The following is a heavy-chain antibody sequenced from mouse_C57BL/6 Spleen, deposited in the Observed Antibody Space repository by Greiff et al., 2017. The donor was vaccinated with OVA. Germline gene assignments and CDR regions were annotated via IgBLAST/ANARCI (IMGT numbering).Heavy chain of an antibody. J-gene: IGHJ1*03. CDR1: GFSLTSYG. V-gene: IGHV2-2*01. CDR3: ARKGNSNSWYFDV. Sequence: VQLVESGPGLVQPSQSLSITCTVSGFSLTSYGVHWVRQSPGKGLEWLGVIWRGGSTDYNAAFISRLSISKDNSKSHVFFKMNSLQADDTAINYCARKGNSNSWYFDVWGTGTTVTVSS. CDR2: IWRGGST. D-gene: IGHD2-5*01.